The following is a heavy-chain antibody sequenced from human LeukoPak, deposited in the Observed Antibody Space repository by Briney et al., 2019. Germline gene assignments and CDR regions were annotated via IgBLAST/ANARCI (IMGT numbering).Heavy chain of an antibody. J-gene: IGHJ4*02. D-gene: IGHD2-21*02. CDR2: INPSGGST. Sequence: ASVKVSCKASGGTFSSYAISWVRQAPGQGLEWMGIINPSGGSTSYAQKFQGRVTMTRDTSTSTVYMELSSLRSEDTAVYYCARDRLRTAIFDYWGQGTLVTVSS. V-gene: IGHV1-46*01. CDR1: GGTFSSYA. CDR3: ARDRLRTAIFDY.